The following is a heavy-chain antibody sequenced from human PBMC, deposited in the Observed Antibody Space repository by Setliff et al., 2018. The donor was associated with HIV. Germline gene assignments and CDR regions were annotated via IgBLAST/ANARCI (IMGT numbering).Heavy chain of an antibody. D-gene: IGHD1-20*01. J-gene: IGHJ4*02. CDR1: WESKINHD. CDR3: ARVSLRPLTGSYYFDY. CDR2: MFRGGGR. V-gene: IGHV4-59*11. Sequence: SETLSLTCSVSWESKINHDWGWIRQSPGRGLEWIGSMFRGGGRQFQPSLASRVSISGATSKNQFSLKMTSVTPADTAVYYCARVSLRPLTGSYYFDYWGQGTLVTVSS.